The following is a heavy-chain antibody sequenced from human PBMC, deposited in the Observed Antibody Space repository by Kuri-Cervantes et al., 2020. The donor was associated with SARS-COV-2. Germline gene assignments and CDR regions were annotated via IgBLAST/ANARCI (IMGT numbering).Heavy chain of an antibody. CDR2: INPNSGGT. J-gene: IGHJ3*01. V-gene: IGHV1-2*02. D-gene: IGHD2-8*01. CDR3: ATQACPNGVCFSNAAFDV. CDR1: GYTFTGYY. Sequence: ASVKVSCKASGYTFTGYYMHWVRQAPGQGLEWMGWINPNSGGTNYAQKFQGRVTMTRDTSISTAYMELSRLTSEDTAMYYCATQACPNGVCFSNAAFDVWGQGTMVTVSS.